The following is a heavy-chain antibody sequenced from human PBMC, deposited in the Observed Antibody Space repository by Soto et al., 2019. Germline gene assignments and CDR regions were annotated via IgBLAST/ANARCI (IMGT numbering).Heavy chain of an antibody. J-gene: IGHJ4*02. V-gene: IGHV2-5*02. CDR2: IYWDGDK. D-gene: IGHD3-3*01. CDR1: EFSLSTSGVG. CDR3: AHARPARRDFFDY. Sequence: QITLKESGPTLVKPTQTLTLTCTFSEFSLSTSGVGVGWIRQPPGQALEWLALIYWDGDKRYSPSLKSSLTITMDTSKNQVVLRMTNMVPVDTATYYCAHARPARRDFFDYWGQGTLVTASS.